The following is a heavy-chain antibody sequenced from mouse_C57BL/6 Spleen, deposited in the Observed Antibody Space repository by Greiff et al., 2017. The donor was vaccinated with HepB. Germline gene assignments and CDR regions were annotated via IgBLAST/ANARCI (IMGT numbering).Heavy chain of an antibody. CDR1: GYTFTSYG. V-gene: IGHV1-81*01. Sequence: VQLQQSGAELARPGASVKLSCKASGYTFTSYGISWVKQRTGQGLEWIGEIYPRSGNTYYNEKFKGKATLTADKSSSTAYMELRSLTSEDSAVYFGARENSNYVGGYYAMDYWGQGTSVTVSS. J-gene: IGHJ4*01. CDR3: ARENSNYVGGYYAMDY. CDR2: IYPRSGNT. D-gene: IGHD2-5*01.